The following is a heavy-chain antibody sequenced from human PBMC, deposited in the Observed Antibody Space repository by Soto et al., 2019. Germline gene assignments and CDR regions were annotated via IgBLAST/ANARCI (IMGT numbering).Heavy chain of an antibody. Sequence: GASVKVSCKASGYTFTSYGISWVRQAPGQGLEWMGWIGAYNGNTNYAQKFQGRVTMTRDTSISTAYMELSRLRSDDTAVYYCARGGPAAPYYYYMDVWGKGTTVTVSS. CDR3: ARGGPAAPYYYYMDV. CDR1: GYTFTSYG. V-gene: IGHV1-18*01. CDR2: IGAYNGNT. D-gene: IGHD2-2*01. J-gene: IGHJ6*03.